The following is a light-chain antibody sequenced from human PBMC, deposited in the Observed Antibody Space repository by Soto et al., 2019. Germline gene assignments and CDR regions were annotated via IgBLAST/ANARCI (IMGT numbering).Light chain of an antibody. V-gene: IGKV3-15*01. CDR3: LQYHIWPPWT. CDR2: GAS. Sequence: EIVMTQSPDTLSLSPGEGATLSCRVSQSIRSNLAWYQQRPGQAPRLLMYGASTRADGIPARFTGSGSGTEFTLTISSLQSEDFAVYYCLQYHIWPPWTSGQGTKVELK. J-gene: IGKJ1*01. CDR1: QSIRSN.